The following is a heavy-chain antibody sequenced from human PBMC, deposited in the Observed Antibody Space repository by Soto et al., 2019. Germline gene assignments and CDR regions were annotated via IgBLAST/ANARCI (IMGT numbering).Heavy chain of an antibody. CDR3: ARDRPPGYCISTSCATGDYYYGMDV. J-gene: IGHJ6*02. CDR2: IYYSGST. CDR1: GGSISSGDYY. D-gene: IGHD2-2*01. Sequence: TLSLTCTVSGGSISSGDYYWSWIRQPPGKGLEWIGYIYYSGSTYYNPSLKSRVTISVDTSKNQFSLKLSSVTAADTAVYYCARDRPPGYCISTSCATGDYYYGMDVWGQGTTVTVSS. V-gene: IGHV4-30-4*01.